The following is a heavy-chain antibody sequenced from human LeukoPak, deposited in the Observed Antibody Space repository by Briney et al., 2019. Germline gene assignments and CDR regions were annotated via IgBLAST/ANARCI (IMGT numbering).Heavy chain of an antibody. CDR1: GGTFISYT. D-gene: IGHD3-3*01. V-gene: IGHV1-69*04. J-gene: IGHJ3*02. Sequence: SVKVSCKASGGTFISYTIRWVRQAPGQGLEWMGRIIPILGIANYAQKFQGRVTITADKSTSTAYMELSSLRPEDTAVYYCAREGGLRFLSAFDIWGQGTMVTVSS. CDR2: IIPILGIA. CDR3: AREGGLRFLSAFDI.